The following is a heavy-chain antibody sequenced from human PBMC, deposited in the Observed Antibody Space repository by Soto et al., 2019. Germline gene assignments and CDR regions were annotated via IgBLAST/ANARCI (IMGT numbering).Heavy chain of an antibody. D-gene: IGHD6-19*01. V-gene: IGHV3-72*01. J-gene: IGHJ4*02. CDR3: AKTVAGQNAFDS. Sequence: EVQLVESGGGLVQPGGSLRLSCAAAGFTFSDHYMDWVSQAPGKGLEWVGRTRNKANSYTTEYAASVKGRFTISRDDSETALYLQMNSLITEDTAVYYCAKTVAGQNAFDSWGQGTLVTVSS. CDR2: TRNKANSYTT. CDR1: GFTFSDHY.